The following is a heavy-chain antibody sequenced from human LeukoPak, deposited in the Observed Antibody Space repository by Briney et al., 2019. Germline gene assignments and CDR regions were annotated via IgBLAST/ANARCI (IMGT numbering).Heavy chain of an antibody. Sequence: ASLRVSCKASRYTFTSYDINWVRQATGQGLEWMGFKNPNSGRTGFAQKFQGRFTMTTDTSISTAYMELSSLTSEDTAVYYCARGPVSSHGMDVWGQGTTVTVSS. CDR1: RYTFTSYD. CDR2: KNPNSGRT. V-gene: IGHV1-8*01. CDR3: ARGPVSSHGMDV. J-gene: IGHJ6*02.